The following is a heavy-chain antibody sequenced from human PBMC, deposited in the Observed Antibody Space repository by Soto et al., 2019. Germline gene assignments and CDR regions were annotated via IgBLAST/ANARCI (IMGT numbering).Heavy chain of an antibody. Sequence: PSYRLYLARAASSGSMYSSVGAWSLKPTGKGLEWIGYIYYSGSTNYNPSLKSRVTISVDTSKNQFSLKLSSVTAADTAVYYCARLVLVRGVIRVARNVFEPLGQGTLVIV. CDR2: IYYSGST. V-gene: IGHV4-59*08. CDR1: SGSMYSSV. J-gene: IGHJ5*02. CDR3: ARLVLVRGVIRVARNVFEP. D-gene: IGHD3-10*01.